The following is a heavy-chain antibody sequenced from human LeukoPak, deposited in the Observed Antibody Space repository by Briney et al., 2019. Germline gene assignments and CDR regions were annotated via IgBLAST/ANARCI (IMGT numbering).Heavy chain of an antibody. CDR3: ARHPSVAGTGFDY. D-gene: IGHD6-19*01. J-gene: IGHJ4*02. V-gene: IGHV4-4*07. Sequence: PSETLSLTCTVVGGSITSDYWSWIRQPAGKGLEWMGRIFTSGSAAYNPSLKSRVTISVDTSKNQFSLKLSSVTAADMAVYYCARHPSVAGTGFDYWGQGTLATVSS. CDR2: IFTSGSA. CDR1: GGSITSDY.